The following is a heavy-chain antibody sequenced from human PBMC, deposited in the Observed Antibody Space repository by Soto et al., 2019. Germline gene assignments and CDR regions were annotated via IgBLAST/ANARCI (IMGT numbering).Heavy chain of an antibody. CDR1: GFSFSSYA. Sequence: EVQLLESGGGLVQPGGSLRLACTASGFSFSSYAMVWVRQAPGKGLEWVSVISARGGSLYFADAVKGRFTTSRDNSKTVLSPETNNLKGAAAGTYFRASVFIDYCAEVDPVCQG. CDR2: ISARGGSL. D-gene: IGHD4-17*01. CDR3: ASVFIDYCAEVDP. V-gene: IGHV3-23*01. J-gene: IGHJ5*02.